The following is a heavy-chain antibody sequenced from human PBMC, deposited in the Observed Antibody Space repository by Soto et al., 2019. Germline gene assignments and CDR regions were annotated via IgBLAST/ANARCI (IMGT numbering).Heavy chain of an antibody. CDR1: GFTFSSYA. CDR2: ISGSGGST. Sequence: EVQLLESGGGLVQPGGSLRLSCAASGFTFSSYAMSWVRQAPGKGLAWVSAISGSGGSTYYADSVKGRFTISRDNSKNTLYLQMNSLRAEDTAVYYCAKGGSSSVVVADVDYWGQGTLVTVSS. V-gene: IGHV3-23*01. D-gene: IGHD2-15*01. J-gene: IGHJ4*02. CDR3: AKGGSSSVVVADVDY.